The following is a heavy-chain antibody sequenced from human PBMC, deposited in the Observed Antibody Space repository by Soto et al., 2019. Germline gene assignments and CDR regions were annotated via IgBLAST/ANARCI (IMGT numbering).Heavy chain of an antibody. J-gene: IGHJ4*02. CDR2: IYYSGST. CDR3: ARRYGASFDY. Sequence: SETLSLTCTVSGGSISSYYWSWIRQPPGKGLEWIGYIYYSGSTNYNPSLKSRVTISVDASKNQFSLKLSSVTAADTAVYYCARRYGASFDYWGQGTLVTVSS. V-gene: IGHV4-59*01. D-gene: IGHD4-17*01. CDR1: GGSISSYY.